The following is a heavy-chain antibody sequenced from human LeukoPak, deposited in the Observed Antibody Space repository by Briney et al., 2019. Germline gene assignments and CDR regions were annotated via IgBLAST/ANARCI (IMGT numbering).Heavy chain of an antibody. J-gene: IGHJ4*02. V-gene: IGHV3-53*01. D-gene: IGHD2-15*01. CDR1: GFTVSSDS. Sequence: PGGSLRLSCTVSGFTVSSDSMSWVRQAPGKGLEWVSFIYSDNTHYSDSVKGRFTISRDNSKNTLYLQMNSLRAEDTAVYYCAKLRGGHYYFDYWGQGALVTVSS. CDR2: IYSDNT. CDR3: AKLRGGHYYFDY.